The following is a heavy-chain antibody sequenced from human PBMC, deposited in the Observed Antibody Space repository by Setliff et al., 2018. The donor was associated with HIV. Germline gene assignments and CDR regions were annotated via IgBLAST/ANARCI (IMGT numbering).Heavy chain of an antibody. D-gene: IGHD6-13*01. V-gene: IGHV3-48*01. CDR3: ARDSGSTWYASSRSDY. CDR1: GFTFSNYG. Sequence: PGGSLRLSCAASGFTFSNYGMNWVRQAPGKGLEWVSYISDSSSAKYYAGSVRGRFTISRDNARNSLYLQMNSLRAEDTAVYYCARDSGSTWYASSRSDYWGQGTLVTVSS. CDR2: ISDSSSAK. J-gene: IGHJ4*02.